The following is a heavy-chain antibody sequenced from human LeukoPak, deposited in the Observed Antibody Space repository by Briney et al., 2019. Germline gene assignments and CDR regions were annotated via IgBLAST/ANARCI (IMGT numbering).Heavy chain of an antibody. V-gene: IGHV3-48*03. CDR2: ISSSGSTI. CDR3: ARDSSGWFGAFDI. D-gene: IGHD6-19*01. Sequence: GGSLRLSCAASGFTFSSYEMNWVRQAPGKGLEWVSYISSSGSTIYYADSVKGRFTISRDNAKNSLYLQMNSLRAEDTAVYYCARDSSGWFGAFDIWGQGTMVTVSS. J-gene: IGHJ3*02. CDR1: GFTFSSYE.